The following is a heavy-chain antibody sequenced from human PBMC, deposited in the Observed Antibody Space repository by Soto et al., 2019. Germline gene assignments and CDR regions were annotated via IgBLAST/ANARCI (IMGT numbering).Heavy chain of an antibody. CDR3: AKDLSWGGYCSGGSCYFHDAFDI. Sequence: GGSLRLSCAASGFTFDDYAMHWVRQAPGKGLEWVSGISWNSGGIGYADSVKGRFTISRDNAKNSLYLQMNSLRAEDTALYYCAKDLSWGGYCSGGSCYFHDAFDIWGQGTMVTVSS. CDR2: ISWNSGGI. D-gene: IGHD2-15*01. V-gene: IGHV3-9*01. J-gene: IGHJ3*02. CDR1: GFTFDDYA.